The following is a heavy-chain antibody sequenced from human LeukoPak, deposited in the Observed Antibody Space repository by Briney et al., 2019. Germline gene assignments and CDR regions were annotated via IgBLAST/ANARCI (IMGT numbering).Heavy chain of an antibody. Sequence: GGSLRLSCAASGFTFSGYSMNWVRQAPGKGLEWVSSISSSSSYIYYADSVKGRFTISRDNAKNSLYLQMNSLRAEDTAVYYCARWMGGYATINAFDIWGQGTMVTVSS. CDR2: ISSSSSYI. CDR1: GFTFSGYS. J-gene: IGHJ3*02. CDR3: ARWMGGYATINAFDI. D-gene: IGHD5-12*01. V-gene: IGHV3-21*01.